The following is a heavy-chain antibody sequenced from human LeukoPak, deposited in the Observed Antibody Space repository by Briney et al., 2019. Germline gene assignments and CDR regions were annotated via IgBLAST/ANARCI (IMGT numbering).Heavy chain of an antibody. D-gene: IGHD3-10*01. CDR2: ISSSGETI. CDR3: ARSHPQYGSAQDNWFDP. V-gene: IGHV3-48*03. J-gene: IGHJ5*02. CDR1: GFTFSTYD. Sequence: PGGSLRLSCVASGFTFSTYDMNWVRQAAGRGLEWVAFISSSGETIHYADSVKGRFTISRDNAKNSLYLQMNSLRAEDTAVYYCARSHPQYGSAQDNWFDPWGQGTLVTVSS.